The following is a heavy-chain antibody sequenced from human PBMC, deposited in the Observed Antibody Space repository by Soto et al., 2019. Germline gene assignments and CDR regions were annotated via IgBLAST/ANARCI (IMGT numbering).Heavy chain of an antibody. Sequence: PGGSLRLSCAASVFTFSSYSMNWVRQAPGKGLEWVSSISSSSSYIYYADSVKGRFTISRDNAKNSLYLQMNSLRAEDTAVYYCARGLIWFGELLYYFDYWGQGTLVTVSS. V-gene: IGHV3-21*01. CDR3: ARGLIWFGELLYYFDY. CDR2: ISSSSSYI. J-gene: IGHJ4*02. CDR1: VFTFSSYS. D-gene: IGHD3-10*01.